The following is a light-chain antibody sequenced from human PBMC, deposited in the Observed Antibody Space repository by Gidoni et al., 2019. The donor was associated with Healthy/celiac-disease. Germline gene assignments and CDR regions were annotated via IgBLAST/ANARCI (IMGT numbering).Light chain of an antibody. CDR3: QSYDSSLSGLV. CDR2: GNS. Sequence: QSVLKQPHSVSGAPGQRVTLSCTGSSSNIGAGYDVHWYQQLPVTAPKLLIYGNSNRPSGVPDRFSGSKSGTSASLAISGLQAEDEADYYCQSYDSSLSGLVFGGGTKLTVL. J-gene: IGLJ3*02. V-gene: IGLV1-40*01. CDR1: SSNIGAGYD.